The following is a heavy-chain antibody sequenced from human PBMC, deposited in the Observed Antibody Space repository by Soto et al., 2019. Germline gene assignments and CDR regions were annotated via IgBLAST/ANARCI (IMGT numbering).Heavy chain of an antibody. D-gene: IGHD2-2*01. CDR3: ARDVAMPTGLGLGY. CDR1: GFAFTNYG. CDR2: VSNDGNRK. J-gene: IGHJ4*02. V-gene: IGHV3-30*03. Sequence: GGSLGLSCAASGFAFTNYGMHWVRQAPGKGLEWVAFVSNDGNRKYYADSVKGRFTISRDNSENTVYLQMTSLRRDDTAVFYCARDVAMPTGLGLGYWGQGALVTVSS.